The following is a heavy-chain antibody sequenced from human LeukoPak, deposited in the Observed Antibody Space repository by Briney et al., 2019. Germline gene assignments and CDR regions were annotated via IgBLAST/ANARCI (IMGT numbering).Heavy chain of an antibody. Sequence: GGSLRLSCVASGFTFSSHGMNWVRQAPGKGLEWVSGIIPSGHTTYYADSVRGRFTISRDNSRNTVYLQMNSLRAEDTAVYYCAKDVVGATPIYYFDYWGQGTLVTVSS. CDR1: GFTFSSHG. D-gene: IGHD1-26*01. CDR3: AKDVVGATPIYYFDY. CDR2: IIPSGHTT. V-gene: IGHV3-23*01. J-gene: IGHJ4*02.